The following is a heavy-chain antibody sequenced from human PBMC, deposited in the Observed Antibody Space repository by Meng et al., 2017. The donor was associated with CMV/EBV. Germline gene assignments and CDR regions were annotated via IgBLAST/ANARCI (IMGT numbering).Heavy chain of an antibody. CDR3: ARDRYCSSTSCYWVGMDV. D-gene: IGHD2-2*01. J-gene: IGHJ6*02. CDR2: TYYRSKWYN. V-gene: IGHV6-1*01. Sequence: SQTRSLTCAISGDSVSSNSAAWNWIRQSPSRGLEWLGRTYYRSKWYNDYAVSVKSRITINPDTSKNQFSLQLNSVTPEDTAVYYCARDRYCSSTSCYWVGMDVWGQGTTVTVSS. CDR1: GDSVSSNSAA.